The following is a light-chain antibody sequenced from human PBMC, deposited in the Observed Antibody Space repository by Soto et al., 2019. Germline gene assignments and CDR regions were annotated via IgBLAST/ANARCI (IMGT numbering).Light chain of an antibody. V-gene: IGLV2-8*01. CDR3: RSYADINNLRI. CDR1: SSDIGGYNY. J-gene: IGLJ2*01. Sequence: QSALTQPPSASGSPGQSVTISCTGTSSDIGGYNYVSWYQQHPGKAPQVLIFDVTKRPAGVPDRFSGSKSGNTASLTVSGLQAEDEAVSYCRSYADINNLRIFGGVTKLTLL. CDR2: DVT.